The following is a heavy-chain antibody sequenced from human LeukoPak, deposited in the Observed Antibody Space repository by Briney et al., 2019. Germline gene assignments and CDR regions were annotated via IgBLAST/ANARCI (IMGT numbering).Heavy chain of an antibody. CDR3: AKPYYDFWSGYSNDAFDI. Sequence: PGGSLRLSCAASGFTFSNYAMSWVRQAPGQGLEWVSAISGSGGSTYYADSVKGRFTISRDNSKNTLYLQMNSLRAEDTAVYYCAKPYYDFWSGYSNDAFDIWGQGTMVTVSS. V-gene: IGHV3-23*01. CDR2: ISGSGGST. J-gene: IGHJ3*02. CDR1: GFTFSNYA. D-gene: IGHD3-3*01.